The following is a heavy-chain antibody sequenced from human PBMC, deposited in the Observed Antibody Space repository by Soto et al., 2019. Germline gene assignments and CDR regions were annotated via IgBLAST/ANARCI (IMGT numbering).Heavy chain of an antibody. D-gene: IGHD1-26*01. CDR3: ARDGTVTTSGFNWLDP. CDR2: FNPKTGGT. J-gene: IGHJ5*02. V-gene: IGHV1-2*02. Sequence: ASVKVSCKASGYTFTALYMHWVRQAPGQGLEWMGWFNPKTGGTYYAQKFQGRVTMTSDTSISTAYMELTSLTSHDTALYSCARDGTVTTSGFNWLDPWGQGTLVTVSS. CDR1: GYTFTALY.